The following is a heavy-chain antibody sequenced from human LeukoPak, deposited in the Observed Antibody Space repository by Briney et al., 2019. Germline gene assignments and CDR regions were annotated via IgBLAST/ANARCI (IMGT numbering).Heavy chain of an antibody. D-gene: IGHD2-15*01. J-gene: IGHJ6*02. CDR1: GFPFSSYA. V-gene: IGHV3-64D*09. CDR2: ISDSGGST. Sequence: QPGWSLRLSCSASGFPFSSYAMHWVRQAPGKVVEYVSAISDSGGSTYYADSVKGRFTISRDNSKNTLYLQMSSLRAEDTAVYFCVRGYSFGPYGMDVWGQGTTVTVSS. CDR3: VRGYSFGPYGMDV.